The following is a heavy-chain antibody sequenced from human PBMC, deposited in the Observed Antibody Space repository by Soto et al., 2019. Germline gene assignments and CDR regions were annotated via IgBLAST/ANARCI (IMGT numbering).Heavy chain of an antibody. Sequence: ASVKVSCKASGYTFTSYGISWVRQAPGQGLEWMGWISAYNGNTNYAQKLQGRVTMTTDTSTSTAYMELRSLGSDDTAVYYCARVPGAGGAAPPYFDYWGQGTLVTVSS. J-gene: IGHJ4*02. D-gene: IGHD3-16*01. V-gene: IGHV1-18*01. CDR1: GYTFTSYG. CDR2: ISAYNGNT. CDR3: ARVPGAGGAAPPYFDY.